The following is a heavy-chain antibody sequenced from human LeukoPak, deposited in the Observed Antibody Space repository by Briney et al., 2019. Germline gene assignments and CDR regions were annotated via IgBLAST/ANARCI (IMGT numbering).Heavy chain of an antibody. CDR3: ATKYSSGWYWYFDL. CDR2: IYTSGST. CDR1: GGFISTYY. V-gene: IGHV4-4*07. D-gene: IGHD6-19*01. Sequence: SETLSLTCTVSGGFISTYYWSWIRQSAGKGLEWIGRIYTSGSTNYNPSPKSRVTMSVDTSKNQFSLKLSSVTAADTAVYYCATKYSSGWYWYFDLWGRGTLVTVSS. J-gene: IGHJ2*01.